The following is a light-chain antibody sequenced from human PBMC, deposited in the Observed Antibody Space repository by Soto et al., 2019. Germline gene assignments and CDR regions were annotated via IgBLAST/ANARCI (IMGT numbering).Light chain of an antibody. CDR3: CSYAGSSFPYV. CDR2: EVT. V-gene: IGLV2-23*02. CDR1: ITDVGSYDL. Sequence: QSALTQPASVSGSPGQSITISCTGTITDVGSYDLVSWYQQHPGKAPRLIIYEVTKRPSGVSSRFSGSRSGNTASLTISGLQADDEADYHCCSYAGSSFPYVFGTGTKVTVL. J-gene: IGLJ1*01.